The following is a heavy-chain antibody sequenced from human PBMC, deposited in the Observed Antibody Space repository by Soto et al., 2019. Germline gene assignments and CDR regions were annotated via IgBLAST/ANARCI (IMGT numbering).Heavy chain of an antibody. J-gene: IGHJ6*03. D-gene: IGHD6-13*01. V-gene: IGHV3-48*01. CDR1: GFTFSSYS. Sequence: GGPLRLSCAASGFTFSSYSMNWVRQAPEKGLEKVSYISSSSSTIYYADSVKGRFTISRDNAKNSLYLQLSSLRFEDTALFYCARDLAAGDLWGQGTLVTVSSVRINGLGAEDMAVYYCARCHAYRNYYYYYMDVWGKGTTVTVSS. CDR3: ARDLAAGDLWGQGTLVTVSSVRINGLGAEDMAVYYCARCHAYRNYYYYYMDV. CDR2: ISSSSSTI.